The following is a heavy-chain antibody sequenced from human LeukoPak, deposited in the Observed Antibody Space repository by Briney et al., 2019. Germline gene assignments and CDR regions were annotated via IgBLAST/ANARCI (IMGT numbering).Heavy chain of an antibody. CDR3: ARQRGAVAGTVDY. D-gene: IGHD6-19*01. J-gene: IGHJ4*02. Sequence: GESLKISCKGSGYSFTSFWIGWVRQMPGKGLEWMGIIYPGDSDTRYSPSFQGQVTISADKSISTAYLQWSSLKAADTAMYYCARQRGAVAGTVDYWGQGTLVTVSP. CDR2: IYPGDSDT. V-gene: IGHV5-51*01. CDR1: GYSFTSFW.